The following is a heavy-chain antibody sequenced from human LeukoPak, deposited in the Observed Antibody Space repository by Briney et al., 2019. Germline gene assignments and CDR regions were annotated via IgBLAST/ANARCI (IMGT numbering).Heavy chain of an antibody. D-gene: IGHD6-13*01. CDR3: ARQRYSSSVDY. CDR1: GGSISSSRYY. CDR2: IYYSGST. J-gene: IGHJ4*02. V-gene: IGHV4-39*01. Sequence: KPSETLSLTCTVSGGSISSSRYYWGWIRQPPGKGLEWIGSIYYSGSTYYNPSLKGRVTISVDTSKNQFSLKLSSVTAADTAVYYCARQRYSSSVDYWGQGTLVTVSS.